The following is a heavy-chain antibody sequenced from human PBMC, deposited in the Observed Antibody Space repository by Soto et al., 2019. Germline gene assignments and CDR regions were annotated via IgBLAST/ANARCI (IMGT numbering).Heavy chain of an antibody. CDR2: IYYSGST. CDR3: AKDHLRGDSLGGMDV. J-gene: IGHJ6*02. CDR1: SGSISFYY. D-gene: IGHD5-12*01. V-gene: IGHV4-59*01. Sequence: SETLSLTCTVSSGSISFYYWSWIRQPPGKGLEWIGYIYYSGSTNHNPSLKSRVTISVDTSKNQFSLKLSSVTAADTAVYYCAKDHLRGDSLGGMDVWGQGTTVTVSS.